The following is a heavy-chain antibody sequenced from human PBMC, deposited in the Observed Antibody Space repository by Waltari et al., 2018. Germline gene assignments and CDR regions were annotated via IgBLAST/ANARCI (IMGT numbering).Heavy chain of an antibody. CDR2: INHSGST. V-gene: IGHV4-34*01. D-gene: IGHD2-15*01. J-gene: IGHJ4*02. CDR3: ASFSGN. CDR1: GRSFSGYY. Sequence: QVQLQQWGAGLLKPSETLSLTCAVYGRSFSGYYWSWIRQPPGKGLEWIGEINHSGSTNYNPSLKSRVTISVDTSKNQFSLKLSSVTAADTAVYYCASFSGNWGQGTLVTVSS.